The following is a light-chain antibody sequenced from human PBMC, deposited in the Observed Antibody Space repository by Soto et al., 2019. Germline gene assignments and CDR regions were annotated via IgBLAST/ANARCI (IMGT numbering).Light chain of an antibody. Sequence: QSVLTQPASVSGSPGQSITISCTGTSSDVGGYNYVSWYQQHPGKAPKLMIYEVSNRPSGVSNRFSGAKSGNTASLTISGLQAADEADYYCSSYTRSSTLNYVFGTGTKVTVL. J-gene: IGLJ1*01. CDR1: SSDVGGYNY. V-gene: IGLV2-14*01. CDR3: SSYTRSSTLNYV. CDR2: EVS.